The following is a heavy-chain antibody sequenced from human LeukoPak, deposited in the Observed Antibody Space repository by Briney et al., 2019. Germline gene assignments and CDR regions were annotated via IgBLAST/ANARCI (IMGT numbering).Heavy chain of an antibody. CDR3: ATEKDLLLNS. J-gene: IGHJ4*02. CDR1: GYSLSELS. D-gene: IGHD1-26*01. Sequence: ASVKVSCKVSGYSLSELSTHWVRQAPGQGLEWMGGFDPGDDETIYAQKFQGRVTMTEDTSTDTAYLELSSLRSEDTAVYFCATEKDLLLNSWGQGTPVTVSS. V-gene: IGHV1-24*01. CDR2: FDPGDDET.